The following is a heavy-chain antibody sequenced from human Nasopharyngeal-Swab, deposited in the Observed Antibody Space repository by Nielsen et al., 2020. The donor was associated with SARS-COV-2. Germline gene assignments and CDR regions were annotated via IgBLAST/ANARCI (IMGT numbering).Heavy chain of an antibody. D-gene: IGHD3-3*01. J-gene: IGHJ6*02. V-gene: IGHV1-46*01. CDR2: INPSGGGT. CDR1: GYTSTSHY. Sequence: ASVKVSCKASGYTSTSHYMHWVRQAPGQGLEWMGIINPSGGGTTYAQKFQGRVTMTRDTSTSTVYMELSSLRSEDTAVYYCARSYYDCWSGYLEYYYGMDVWGQGTTVTVSS. CDR3: ARSYYDCWSGYLEYYYGMDV.